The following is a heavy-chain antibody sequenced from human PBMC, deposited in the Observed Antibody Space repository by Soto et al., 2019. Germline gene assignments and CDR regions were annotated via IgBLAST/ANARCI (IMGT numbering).Heavy chain of an antibody. D-gene: IGHD2-21*01. Sequence: QLQLQESGPGLVKPSETLSLTCTVSGGSISSSSYYWGWIRQPPGKGLEWIGSIYYSGSTYYNQSIKSRGTTAVDTSKNQFSLKMSSVTAADTAVYYCARPQEMAINSCAFDIWGQGTMVTVSS. CDR3: ARPQEMAINSCAFDI. CDR2: IYYSGST. CDR1: GGSISSSSYY. J-gene: IGHJ3*02. V-gene: IGHV4-39*01.